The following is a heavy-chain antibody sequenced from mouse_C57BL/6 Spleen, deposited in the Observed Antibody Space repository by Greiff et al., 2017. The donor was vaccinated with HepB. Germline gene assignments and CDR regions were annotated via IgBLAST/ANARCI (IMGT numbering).Heavy chain of an antibody. CDR1: GYTFTSYW. D-gene: IGHD1-1*01. CDR2: INPSNGGT. J-gene: IGHJ2*01. V-gene: IGHV1-53*01. Sequence: VQLQQSGTELVKPGASVKLSCKASGYTFTSYWMHWVKQRPGQGLEWIGNINPSNGGTNYNEKFKSKATLTVDKSSSTAYMQLSSLTSEDSAVYYCARGPFYGRDFDYWGQGTTLTVSS. CDR3: ARGPFYGRDFDY.